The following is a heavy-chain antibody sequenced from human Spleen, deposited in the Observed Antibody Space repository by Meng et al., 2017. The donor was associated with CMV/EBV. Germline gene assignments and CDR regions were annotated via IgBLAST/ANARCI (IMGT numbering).Heavy chain of an antibody. J-gene: IGHJ5*02. V-gene: IGHV4-4*07. CDR3: SAEPYDKGNSRLDP. CDR2: IVKSGGT. D-gene: IGHD3-22*01. Sequence: VVLQGWGPGLVQPSGARSLPCTVACGSTRSYYWSCSVRPAAKGVVWCVRIVKSGGTTYNPALMSGVSMLVETSNNQFSLKVISVPAANTAVFYYSAEPYDKGNSRLDPWGQGTLVTVSS. CDR1: CGSTRSYY.